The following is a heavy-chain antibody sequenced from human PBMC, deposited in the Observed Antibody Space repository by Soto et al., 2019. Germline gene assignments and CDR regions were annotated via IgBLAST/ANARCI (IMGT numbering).Heavy chain of an antibody. CDR3: ARGRPYYYYGMDV. Sequence: SETLSLTCAVYGGSFSGYYWSWIRHPPGKGLEWIGEINHSGSTNYNPSLKSRVTISVDTSKNQFSLKLSSVTAADTAVYYCARGRPYYYYGMDVWGQGTTVTVSS. V-gene: IGHV4-34*01. CDR2: INHSGST. D-gene: IGHD6-6*01. J-gene: IGHJ6*02. CDR1: GGSFSGYY.